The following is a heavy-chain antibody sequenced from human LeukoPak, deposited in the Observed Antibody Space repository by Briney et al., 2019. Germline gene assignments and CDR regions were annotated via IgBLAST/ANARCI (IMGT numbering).Heavy chain of an antibody. D-gene: IGHD6-6*01. CDR2: ISAYNGNT. Sequence: GASVKVSCKASGYTFTSYGISWVRQAPGQGLEWMGWISAYNGNTNCAQKLQGRVTMTTDTSTSTAYMELRSLRSDDTAVCYCARGGQIAARLVSKRAKSINWFDPWGQGTLVTVSS. CDR1: GYTFTSYG. J-gene: IGHJ5*02. V-gene: IGHV1-18*01. CDR3: ARGGQIAARLVSKRAKSINWFDP.